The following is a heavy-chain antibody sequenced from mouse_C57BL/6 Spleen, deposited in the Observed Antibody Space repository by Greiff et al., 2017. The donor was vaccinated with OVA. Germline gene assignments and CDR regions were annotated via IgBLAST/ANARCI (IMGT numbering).Heavy chain of an antibody. CDR2: IDPSDSYT. CDR1: GYTFTSYW. Sequence: QVHVKQPGAELVKPGASVKLSCKASGYTFTSYWMQWVKQRPGQGLEWIGEIDPSDSYTNYNQKFKGKATLTVDTSSSTAYMQLSSLTSEDSAVYYCARGDYGSSGGFAYWGQGTLVTVSA. D-gene: IGHD1-1*01. J-gene: IGHJ3*01. CDR3: ARGDYGSSGGFAY. V-gene: IGHV1-50*01.